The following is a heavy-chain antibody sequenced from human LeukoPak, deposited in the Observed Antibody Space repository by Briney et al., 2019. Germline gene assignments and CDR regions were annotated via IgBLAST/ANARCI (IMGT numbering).Heavy chain of an antibody. CDR3: ARLASGSYGPLTPFDY. Sequence: PSETLSLTCTVSGGSISSYYWSWIRQPPGEGLEWIGDIYYSGSTNYNPSFKSRVTISVDTSKNQFSLRLSSVTAADTAVYYSARLASGSYGPLTPFDYWGQGTLVTVSS. J-gene: IGHJ4*02. D-gene: IGHD1-26*01. CDR1: GGSISSYY. CDR2: IYYSGST. V-gene: IGHV4-59*08.